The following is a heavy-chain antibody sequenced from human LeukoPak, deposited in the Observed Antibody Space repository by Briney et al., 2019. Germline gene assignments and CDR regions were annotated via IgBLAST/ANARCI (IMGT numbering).Heavy chain of an antibody. V-gene: IGHV3-9*01. CDR2: ISWNSGSI. J-gene: IGHJ4*02. Sequence: GRSLRLSCAASGFTFDDYAMHWVRQAPGKGLEWVSGISWNSGSIGYADSVKGRFTISRDNAKNSLYLQMNSLRAEDTALYYCAKGYNTYYYDSSGYYDYFDYWGQGTLVTVSS. D-gene: IGHD3-22*01. CDR1: GFTFDDYA. CDR3: AKGYNTYYYDSSGYYDYFDY.